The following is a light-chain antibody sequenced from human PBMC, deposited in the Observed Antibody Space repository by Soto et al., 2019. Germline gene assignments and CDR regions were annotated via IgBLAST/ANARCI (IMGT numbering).Light chain of an antibody. CDR3: QQYNSYSST. CDR1: QSISSW. CDR2: DAS. Sequence: DIQMTQSPSTLSASVGDRVTITCRASQSISSWLAWYQQKPGKAPKLLIYDASSLESGVPSRFSGSGSGTEFPLTISSLQPYDFATYSCQQYNSYSSTFGQGPKLEIK. V-gene: IGKV1-5*01. J-gene: IGKJ2*01.